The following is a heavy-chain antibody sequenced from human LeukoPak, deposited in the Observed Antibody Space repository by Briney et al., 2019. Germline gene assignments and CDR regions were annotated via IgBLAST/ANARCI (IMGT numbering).Heavy chain of an antibody. CDR1: GFTFSTYS. V-gene: IGHV3-21*01. Sequence: GGSLRLSCAASGFTFSTYSMNWVRQAPGKGLERVSSITSPVGRMYYADSLKGRITISRDNARSTLYLQMNNLRAEDTAVYYCATDGRSSGWYGFDYWGQGILVTVSS. D-gene: IGHD6-19*01. CDR2: ITSPVGRM. J-gene: IGHJ4*02. CDR3: ATDGRSSGWYGFDY.